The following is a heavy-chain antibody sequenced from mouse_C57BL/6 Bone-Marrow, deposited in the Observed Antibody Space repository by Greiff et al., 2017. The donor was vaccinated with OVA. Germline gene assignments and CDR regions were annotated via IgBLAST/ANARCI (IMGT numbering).Heavy chain of an antibody. Sequence: QVQLQQSGAELARPGASVKLSCKASGYTFTSYGISWVKQRTGQGLVWIGEIYPRSGNTYYNEKFKGKATLTADKSSSTAYMELRSLTSEDSAVYFCAREGLYYGNYGYFDVWGTGTTVTVSS. V-gene: IGHV1-81*01. CDR1: GYTFTSYG. CDR2: IYPRSGNT. D-gene: IGHD2-1*01. J-gene: IGHJ1*03. CDR3: AREGLYYGNYGYFDV.